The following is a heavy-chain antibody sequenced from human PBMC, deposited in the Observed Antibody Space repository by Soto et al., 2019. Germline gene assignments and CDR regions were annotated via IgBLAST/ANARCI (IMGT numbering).Heavy chain of an antibody. CDR1: GFTFSSYS. D-gene: IGHD3-9*01. CDR3: GRDEFPTEQFDK. CDR2: ISSSSSYI. Sequence: GGSLRLSCAASGFTFSSYSMNWVRQAPGKGLEWVSSISSSSSYIYYADSVKGRFTISRDNAKNSLYLQMNSLRAEDTAVYYCGRDEFPTEQFDKGGRGPRVPVP. V-gene: IGHV3-21*01. J-gene: IGHJ2*01.